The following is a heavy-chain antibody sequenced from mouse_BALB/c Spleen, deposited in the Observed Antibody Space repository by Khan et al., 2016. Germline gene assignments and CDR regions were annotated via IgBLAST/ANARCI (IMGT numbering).Heavy chain of an antibody. V-gene: IGHV14-1*02. J-gene: IGHJ3*01. CDR2: IDPENGNT. Sequence: QLQQSGAELVRPGALVKLSCKASGFNIKDYYMHWVKQRPEQGLEWIGWIDPENGNTIYDPKFQGKASITADTSSNTAYLQLSSLTSEETAVYYCARPYYGNYAWVGYWGQGTLVTVSA. CDR3: ARPYYGNYAWVGY. CDR1: GFNIKDYY. D-gene: IGHD2-10*01.